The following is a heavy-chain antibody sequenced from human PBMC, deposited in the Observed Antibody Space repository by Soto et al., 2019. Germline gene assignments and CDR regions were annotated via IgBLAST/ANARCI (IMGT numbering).Heavy chain of an antibody. CDR2: IYHSGTT. J-gene: IGHJ4*02. CDR3: ARGMNPQDY. CDR1: GFSIKTGYH. Sequence: SETLSLTCDVSGFSIKTGYHWGWIRQPPGKGLEWIGAIYHSGTTYFNPSLKSRVTMSVDTSKNHFSLRLTSVAATDTAVYYCARGMNPQDYWGQGTLVTVSS. V-gene: IGHV4-38-2*01.